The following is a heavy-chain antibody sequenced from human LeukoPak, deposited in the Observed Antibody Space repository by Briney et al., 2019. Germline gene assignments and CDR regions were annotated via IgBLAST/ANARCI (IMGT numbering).Heavy chain of an antibody. D-gene: IGHD3-22*01. V-gene: IGHV3-30*18. CDR1: GFTFSSYG. CDR3: AKDYYYDSSGTFDY. CDR2: ISYDGSNK. J-gene: IGHJ4*02. Sequence: GGSLRLSCAASGFTFSSYGMHWVRQAPGKGLEWVAVISYDGSNKYYADSVKGRFTISRDNSKNTLYLQMNSLRAEDTAVYYCAKDYYYDSSGTFDYWGQGTLVTVSS.